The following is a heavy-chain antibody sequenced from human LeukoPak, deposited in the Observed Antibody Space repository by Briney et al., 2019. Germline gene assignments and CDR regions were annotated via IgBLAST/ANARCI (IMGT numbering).Heavy chain of an antibody. D-gene: IGHD6-13*01. V-gene: IGHV1-18*01. Sequence: GASVKVSCKASGYTFTSYGISWVRQAPGQGLEWMGWISAYNGNTNYAQKLQGRVTMTTDTSTSTAYMELRSLRSDDTAVYYCARTRGDIAAAGTGGAFDIWGQGTMVTVSS. CDR1: GYTFTSYG. J-gene: IGHJ3*02. CDR2: ISAYNGNT. CDR3: ARTRGDIAAAGTGGAFDI.